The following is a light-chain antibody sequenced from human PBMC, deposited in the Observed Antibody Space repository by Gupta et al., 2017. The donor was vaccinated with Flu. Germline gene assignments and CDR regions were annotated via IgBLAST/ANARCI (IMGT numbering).Light chain of an antibody. Sequence: ATLSLSPGDRATFSCRASQSISSSLAWYQQKPGQAPRLLIYGASSRATGIPARFSGSGSGTEFILTISSLQSEDAAVYYCQQYKHWPRITFGGGTKVEIK. V-gene: IGKV3-15*01. CDR3: QQYKHWPRIT. CDR2: GAS. J-gene: IGKJ4*01. CDR1: QSISSS.